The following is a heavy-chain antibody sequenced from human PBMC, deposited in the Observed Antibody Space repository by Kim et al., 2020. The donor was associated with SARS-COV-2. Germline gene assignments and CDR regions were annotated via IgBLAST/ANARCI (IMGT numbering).Heavy chain of an antibody. D-gene: IGHD3-3*02. Sequence: KGRFTSSRDNSKNTVYLQMNSLRAEDTAVYYCARDLWDGISSTSYKNLDYWGQGTLVTVSS. J-gene: IGHJ4*02. CDR3: ARDLWDGISSTSYKNLDY. V-gene: IGHV3-30*07.